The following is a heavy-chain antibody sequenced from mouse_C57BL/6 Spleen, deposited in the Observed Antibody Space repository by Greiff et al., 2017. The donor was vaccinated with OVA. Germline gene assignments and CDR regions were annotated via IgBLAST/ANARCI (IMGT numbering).Heavy chain of an antibody. CDR3: ARPYYDYDYWYFDV. V-gene: IGHV5-16*01. Sequence: EVKLVESEGGLVQPGSSMKLSCTASGFTFSDYYMAWVRQVPEKGLEWVANINYDGSSTYYLDSLKSRFIISRDNAKNILYLQMSSLKSEDTATYYCARPYYDYDYWYFDVWGTGTTVTVSS. J-gene: IGHJ1*03. D-gene: IGHD2-4*01. CDR2: INYDGSST. CDR1: GFTFSDYY.